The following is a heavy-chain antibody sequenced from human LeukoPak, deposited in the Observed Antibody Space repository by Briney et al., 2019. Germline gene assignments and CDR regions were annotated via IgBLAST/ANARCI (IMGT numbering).Heavy chain of an antibody. D-gene: IGHD3-22*01. CDR2: LYYSGNT. V-gene: IGHV4-39*01. J-gene: IGHJ4*02. CDR1: DDFISTSNSY. Sequence: SETLSLTCTVSDDFISTSNSYWGWIRQPPGKGLEWLGSLYYSGNTYYNPSLKSRVTIFVDTSKNQLSLRLSSVTAADTAVYYCARHPHYYFDNSARWGQGTLVTVSS. CDR3: ARHPHYYFDNSAR.